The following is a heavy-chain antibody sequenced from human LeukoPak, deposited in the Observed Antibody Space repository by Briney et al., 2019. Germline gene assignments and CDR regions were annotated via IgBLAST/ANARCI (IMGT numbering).Heavy chain of an antibody. CDR1: GGSFSGYY. CDR2: INHSGST. J-gene: IGHJ4*02. CDR3: ARQGGSSGWYEGDYFDY. D-gene: IGHD6-19*01. V-gene: IGHV4-34*01. Sequence: SETLSLTCAVYGGSFSGYYWSWIRQPPGKGLEWIGEINHSGSTNYNPSLKSRVTISVDTSKNQFSLKLSSVTAADTAVYYCARQGGSSGWYEGDYFDYWGQGTLVTVSS.